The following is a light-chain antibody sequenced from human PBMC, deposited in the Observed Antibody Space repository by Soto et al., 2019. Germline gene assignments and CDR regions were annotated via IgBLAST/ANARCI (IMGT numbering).Light chain of an antibody. CDR1: QGIRND. Sequence: DIQMTQSPSSLSASVGDRVTITCRASQGIRNDLGWYQQKPGKAPKRLIYSSSNLQSGVPSRFSGSGSGTDFTLTISSLQPEDFATYFCQQSYNIPRATFGQGTKVDI. CDR2: SSS. J-gene: IGKJ1*01. CDR3: QQSYNIPRAT. V-gene: IGKV1-39*01.